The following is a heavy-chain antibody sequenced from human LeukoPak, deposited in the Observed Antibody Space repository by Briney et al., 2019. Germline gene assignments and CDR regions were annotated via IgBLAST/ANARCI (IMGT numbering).Heavy chain of an antibody. CDR1: GFTFSTYS. V-gene: IGHV3-21*06. D-gene: IGHD6-13*01. J-gene: IGHJ4*02. CDR3: ARVAEAAAFDS. CDR2: ISSNSRYI. Sequence: TGGSLRLSCAASGFTFSTYSMNWVRQAPGKGLEWVSSISSNSRYIYYADSMRGRFTISRDNAKNSLYLQMNSLKPEDTAVYYCARVAEAAAFDSWGQGTLVTVSS.